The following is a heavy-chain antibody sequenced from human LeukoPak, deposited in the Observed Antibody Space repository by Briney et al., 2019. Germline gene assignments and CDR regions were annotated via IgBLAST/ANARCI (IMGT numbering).Heavy chain of an antibody. Sequence: SETVSLTCTVSGGSISSYYWSWIRQPAGKGLEWIGRIYTSGSTNYNPSLKSRVTMSVDTSKNQFSLKLSSVTAADTAVYYCARDAYSGYYYIFFDYWGQGTLVTVSS. J-gene: IGHJ4*02. V-gene: IGHV4-4*07. CDR1: GGSISSYY. CDR2: IYTSGST. D-gene: IGHD3-22*01. CDR3: ARDAYSGYYYIFFDY.